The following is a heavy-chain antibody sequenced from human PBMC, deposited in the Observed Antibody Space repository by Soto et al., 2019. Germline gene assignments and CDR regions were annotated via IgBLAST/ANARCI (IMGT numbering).Heavy chain of an antibody. CDR2: ITSSGKTI. D-gene: IGHD6-25*01. Sequence: QVQLVESGGDLVKPGGSLRLSCTASGFTFSDYYLSWIRQAPGKGLEWISYITSSGKTIYHADSVKGRFTISRDNAKNSVDLQGTSLRADATAVYYCAREGIGVPVASGASYSMHAWSKGTTVTVSS. J-gene: IGHJ6*03. V-gene: IGHV3-11*01. CDR3: AREGIGVPVASGASYSMHA. CDR1: GFTFSDYY.